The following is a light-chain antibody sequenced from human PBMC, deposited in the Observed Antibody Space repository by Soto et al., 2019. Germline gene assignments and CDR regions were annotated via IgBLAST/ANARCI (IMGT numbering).Light chain of an antibody. J-gene: IGLJ2*01. CDR1: SSDVGGYNY. Sequence: QSALTQPPSASGSPGHSVTLSCTGTSSDVGGYNYVSWYQQHPGKAPKLIISEVNKRPSGVPDRFSGSKSGNTASLTISGLQPEDEADYYCSSYTSRNTVGFGGGTKLTVL. CDR3: SSYTSRNTVG. V-gene: IGLV2-8*01. CDR2: EVN.